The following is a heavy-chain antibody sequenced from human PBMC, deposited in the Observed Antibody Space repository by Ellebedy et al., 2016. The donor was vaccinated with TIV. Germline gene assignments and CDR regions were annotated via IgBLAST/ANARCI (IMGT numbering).Heavy chain of an antibody. CDR3: ARGRGTMFGVVTHYWYFDL. Sequence: GGSLRLSCAASGFTFSSYSMNWVRQAPGKGLEWVSYIDTSSSTIYYADSVKGRFTISRGNAKNSLYLQMNSLRDEDTAVYYCARGRGTMFGVVTHYWYFDLWGRGTLVTVSS. D-gene: IGHD3-3*01. CDR2: IDTSSSTI. CDR1: GFTFSSYS. V-gene: IGHV3-48*02. J-gene: IGHJ2*01.